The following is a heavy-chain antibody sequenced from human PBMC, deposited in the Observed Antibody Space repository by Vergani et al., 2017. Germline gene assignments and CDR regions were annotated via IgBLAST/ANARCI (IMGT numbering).Heavy chain of an antibody. CDR2: IIPSFGPA. Sequence: QVQLVQSGAEVKKPGASVKFSCKAPGATFSSYATSWWRRPHGQGLEWMVGIIPSFGPANYAQKFQGRVTITADESTSTAYMELSSLRSEDTAVYYCARRSSSSLGYYYMDVWGKGTTVTVSS. CDR1: GATFSSYA. D-gene: IGHD6-6*01. CDR3: ARRSSSSLGYYYMDV. J-gene: IGHJ6*03. V-gene: IGHV1-69*01.